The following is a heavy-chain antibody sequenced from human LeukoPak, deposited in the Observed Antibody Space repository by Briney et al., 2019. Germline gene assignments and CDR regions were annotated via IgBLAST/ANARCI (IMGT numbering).Heavy chain of an antibody. D-gene: IGHD3-10*01. CDR1: GGSFSGYY. Sequence: SETLSLTCAVYGGSFSGYYWSWIRQPPGKGLEWIGEINHSGSTNYNPSLKSRVTISVDTSKNQFSLKLSSVTAADTAVYYCARGRKDTMVRGFYYYYMDVWGKGTTVTVSS. CDR2: INHSGST. CDR3: ARGRKDTMVRGFYYYYMDV. V-gene: IGHV4-34*01. J-gene: IGHJ6*03.